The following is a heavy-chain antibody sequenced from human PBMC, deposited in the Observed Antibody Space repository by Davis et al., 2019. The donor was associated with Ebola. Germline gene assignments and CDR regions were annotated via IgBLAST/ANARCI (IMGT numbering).Heavy chain of an antibody. CDR2: ISTSGSTI. CDR3: ARGYRVIDY. Sequence: GGSLRLSCAASGFTVSSNYMSWIRQAPGKGLEWLSYISTSGSTIYYPDSVKGRFTISRDNAKNSLYLQMNSLRAEDTAVYYCARGYRVIDYWGQGTLVTVSS. V-gene: IGHV3-11*01. D-gene: IGHD1-26*01. CDR1: GFTVSSNY. J-gene: IGHJ4*02.